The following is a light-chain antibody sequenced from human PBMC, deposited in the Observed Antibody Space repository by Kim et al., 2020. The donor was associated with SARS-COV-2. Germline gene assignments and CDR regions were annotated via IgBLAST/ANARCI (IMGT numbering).Light chain of an antibody. Sequence: QSALTQPASVSGSPGQSITISCTGTSGDVGGYNYVAWYQQHPGKANQLIIYDVNKWPSGVSNRFSGSKSGYTSSPTISDLQVADEADYYCSSYSSSVTVVFGGGTQLTVL. V-gene: IGLV2-14*03. CDR1: SGDVGGYNY. CDR3: SSYSSSVTVV. CDR2: DVN. J-gene: IGLJ2*01.